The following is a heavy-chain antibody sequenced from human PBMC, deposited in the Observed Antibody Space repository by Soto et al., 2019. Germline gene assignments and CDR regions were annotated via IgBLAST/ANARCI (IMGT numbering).Heavy chain of an antibody. CDR2: ISAYNGNT. D-gene: IGHD4-17*01. V-gene: IGHV1-18*01. CDR3: ARAPGYGDYRGLRFDP. J-gene: IGHJ5*02. CDR1: GYTFTSYG. Sequence: ASVKVSCKASGYTFTSYGISWVRQAPGQGLEWMGWISAYNGNTNYAQKLQGRVTMTTDTSTSTAYMELRSLRSDDTAVYYCARAPGYGDYRGLRFDPWGQGTLVTVSS.